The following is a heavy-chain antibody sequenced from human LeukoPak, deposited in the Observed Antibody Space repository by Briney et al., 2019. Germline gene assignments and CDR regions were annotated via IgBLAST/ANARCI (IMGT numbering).Heavy chain of an antibody. CDR2: IRYDGSNK. CDR1: GFTFSSYG. V-gene: IGHV3-30*02. CDR3: AKDQVYYDILTGYSLYYYYYYMDV. Sequence: GESLRLSCAASGFTFSSYGMHWVRQAPGKGLEWVAFIRYDGSNKYYADSVKGRFTISRDNSKNTLYLQMNSLRAEDTAVYYCAKDQVYYDILTGYSLYYYYYYMDVWGKGTTVTISS. D-gene: IGHD3-9*01. J-gene: IGHJ6*03.